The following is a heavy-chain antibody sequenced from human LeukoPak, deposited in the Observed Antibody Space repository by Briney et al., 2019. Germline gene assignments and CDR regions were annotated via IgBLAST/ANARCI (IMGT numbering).Heavy chain of an antibody. CDR1: GFTFSSYA. Sequence: PGGSLRLSCAASGFTFSSYAMSWVRQAPGKGLEWVSAISGSGGSTYYADSVKGRFTISRDNSKNTLYLQMNSLRAEDTAVYYCAKDLQLGIVVVTAIYFDYWGQGTLVTVPS. D-gene: IGHD2-21*02. V-gene: IGHV3-23*01. CDR3: AKDLQLGIVVVTAIYFDY. CDR2: ISGSGGST. J-gene: IGHJ4*02.